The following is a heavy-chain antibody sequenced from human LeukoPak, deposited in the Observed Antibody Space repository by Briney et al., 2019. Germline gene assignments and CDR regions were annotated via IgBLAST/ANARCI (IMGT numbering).Heavy chain of an antibody. V-gene: IGHV1-46*01. CDR2: INPTGGST. CDR1: GYTFTSYY. D-gene: IGHD3-22*01. Sequence: GASVKVSCKASGYTFTSYYMHWVRQAPGQGLEWMGLINPTGGSTGYAQKFQGRVTITADESTSTAYMELSSLRSEDTAVYYCARPLYSMIPRAFDIWGQGTMVTVSS. J-gene: IGHJ3*02. CDR3: ARPLYSMIPRAFDI.